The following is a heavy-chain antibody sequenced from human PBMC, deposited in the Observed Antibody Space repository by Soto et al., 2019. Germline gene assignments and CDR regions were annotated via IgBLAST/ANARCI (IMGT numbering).Heavy chain of an antibody. CDR2: ISYDGSNK. CDR3: AKDSRPQGSGSYRWFDP. D-gene: IGHD3-10*01. J-gene: IGHJ5*02. Sequence: GGSLRLSCAASGFTFSSYGMHWVRQAPGKGLEWVAVISYDGSNKYYADSVKGRFTISRDNSKNTLYLQMNSLRAEDTAVYYCAKDSRPQGSGSYRWFDPWGQGTLVTVSS. V-gene: IGHV3-30*18. CDR1: GFTFSSYG.